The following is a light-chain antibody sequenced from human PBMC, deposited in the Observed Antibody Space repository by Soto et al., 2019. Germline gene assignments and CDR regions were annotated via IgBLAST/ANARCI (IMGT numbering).Light chain of an antibody. V-gene: IGKV1-39*01. Sequence: DIQMTQSPSTLSASVGDRVTINFRAGQSISSFLSWYQQKPRKAPKLLIYAASSLQSGVPSRFSGSGSGTDFTLTISSLQPEDFATYYCQQTYSTWTFGQGTKVDI. CDR1: QSISSF. CDR3: QQTYSTWT. J-gene: IGKJ1*01. CDR2: AAS.